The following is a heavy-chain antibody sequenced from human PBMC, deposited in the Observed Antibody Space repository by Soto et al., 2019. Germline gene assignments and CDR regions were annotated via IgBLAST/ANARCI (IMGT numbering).Heavy chain of an antibody. CDR3: ARDFYGSGSDGMDV. J-gene: IGHJ6*02. CDR1: GFTFSSYG. D-gene: IGHD3-10*01. CDR2: IWYDGSNK. Sequence: GESLKISCAASGFTFSSYGMHWVRQAPGKGLEWVAVIWYDGSNKYYADSVKGRFTISRDNSKNTLYLQMNSLRAEDTAVYYCARDFYGSGSDGMDVWGQGTTVTVSS. V-gene: IGHV3-33*01.